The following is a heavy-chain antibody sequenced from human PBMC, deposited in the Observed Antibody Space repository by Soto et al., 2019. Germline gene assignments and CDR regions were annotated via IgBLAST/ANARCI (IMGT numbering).Heavy chain of an antibody. J-gene: IGHJ5*02. CDR3: ARAIAVTTPWFDP. Sequence: PSQTLSLTCAVSGGSISSGDYYWSWIRQQPGKDLEWIGFTDYSGSTCYNPSLRSRVTISVDTSKNQFSLSLNSVTAADSAVYYCARAIAVTTPWFDPWGQGTLVTVSS. CDR1: GGSISSGDYY. CDR2: TDYSGST. V-gene: IGHV4-31*02. D-gene: IGHD4-17*01.